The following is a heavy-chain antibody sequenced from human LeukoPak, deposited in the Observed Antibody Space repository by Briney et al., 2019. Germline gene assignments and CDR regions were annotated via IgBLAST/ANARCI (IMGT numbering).Heavy chain of an antibody. CDR1: GGSFSGFY. J-gene: IGHJ4*02. CDR2: INHSGST. Sequence: SETLSLTCALYGGSFSGFYWSWIRHPPGKGLEWIGEINHSGSTNYNPCLKSRVTISVDTSKNQFSLKLSSVTAADTAVYYCARQNYYDSSGLDYWGQGTLVTVSS. D-gene: IGHD3-22*01. CDR3: ARQNYYDSSGLDY. V-gene: IGHV4-34*01.